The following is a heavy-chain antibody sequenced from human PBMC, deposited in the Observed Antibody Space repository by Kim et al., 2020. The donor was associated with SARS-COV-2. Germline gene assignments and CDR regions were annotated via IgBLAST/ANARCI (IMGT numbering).Heavy chain of an antibody. V-gene: IGHV5-51*01. CDR2: IYPGDSDT. CDR1: GYSFTSYW. CDR3: ARQPGYYDSSGDKEAFDI. D-gene: IGHD3-22*01. Sequence: GESLKISCKGSGYSFTSYWIGWVRQMPGKGLEWMGIIYPGDSDTRYSPSFQGQVTISADKSISTAYLQWSSLKASDTAMYYCARQPGYYDSSGDKEAFDIWGQGTMVTVSS. J-gene: IGHJ3*02.